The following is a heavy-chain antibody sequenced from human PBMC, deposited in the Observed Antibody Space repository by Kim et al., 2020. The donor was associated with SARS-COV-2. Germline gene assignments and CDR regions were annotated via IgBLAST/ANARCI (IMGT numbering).Heavy chain of an antibody. CDR1: GGSISGGGHY. J-gene: IGHJ5*02. CDR3: AREDRNCFDP. V-gene: IGHV4-31*03. CDR2: IYHSGST. D-gene: IGHD2-21*01. Sequence: TLSLTCTVSGGSISGGGHYWSWFRQYPGKGLEWIGYIYHSGSTYYNPSLKSRAYISVDTSKNQFSLEVASVTAADTAVYYCAREDRNCFDPWGQGTLVTVSS.